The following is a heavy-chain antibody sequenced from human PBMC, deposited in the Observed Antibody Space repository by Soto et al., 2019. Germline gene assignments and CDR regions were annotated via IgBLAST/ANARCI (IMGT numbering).Heavy chain of an antibody. CDR2: IVVGSGNT. V-gene: IGHV1-58*01. D-gene: IGHD2-15*01. J-gene: IGHJ6*02. Sequence: GASVKVSCKASGFTFTSSAVQWVRQARGQRLEWIGWIVVGSGNTNYAQKFQKRVTITRDMSTSTAYMELSSLRSEDTAVYYCAGRYCSGGSCYNYYGMDVWGQGTTVTVSS. CDR1: GFTFTSSA. CDR3: AGRYCSGGSCYNYYGMDV.